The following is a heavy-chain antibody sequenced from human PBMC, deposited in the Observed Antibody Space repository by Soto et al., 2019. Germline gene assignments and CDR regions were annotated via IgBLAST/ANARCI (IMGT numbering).Heavy chain of an antibody. J-gene: IGHJ4*02. CDR1: GYTFTSYG. CDR3: ARDSTRSIPAAMSFDY. D-gene: IGHD2-2*01. V-gene: IGHV1-18*01. CDR2: ISAYNGNT. Sequence: ASVKVSCKASGYTFTSYGISWVRQAPGQGLEWMGWISAYNGNTNYAQKLQGRVTMTTDTSMSTAYMELRSLRSDDTAVYYCARDSTRSIPAAMSFDYWGQGTLVTVSS.